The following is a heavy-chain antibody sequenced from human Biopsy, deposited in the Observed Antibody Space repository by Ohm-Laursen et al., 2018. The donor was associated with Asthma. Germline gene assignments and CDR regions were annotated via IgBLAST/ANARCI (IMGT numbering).Heavy chain of an antibody. CDR1: GYNFISFA. D-gene: IGHD3-9*01. V-gene: IGHV1-3*04. CDR3: ARTYYDFLTGQVKDVFGV. J-gene: IGHJ3*01. CDR2: VNTGNGDT. Sequence: ASVKVSCKVSGYNFISFAIHWVRQAPGQRLEWMGWVNTGNGDTKYSQKFQGRVTITRDTSASTAYMELRSLRSEDTATYYCARTYYDFLTGQVKDVFGVWGQGAMVTVSS.